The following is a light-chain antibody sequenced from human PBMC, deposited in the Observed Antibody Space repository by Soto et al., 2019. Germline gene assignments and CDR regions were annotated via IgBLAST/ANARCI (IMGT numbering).Light chain of an antibody. CDR2: GAS. CDR1: QDISTN. J-gene: IGKJ1*01. Sequence: EIVMTQSPATLSVSPGERATLSCRASQDISTNLAWYQQEPGQAPRLLIYGASTRATGIPARFSGSGSGTEFALTISGLKSEDFAVYYCQQYDNWLRTFGQGTKVEI. V-gene: IGKV3-15*01. CDR3: QQYDNWLRT.